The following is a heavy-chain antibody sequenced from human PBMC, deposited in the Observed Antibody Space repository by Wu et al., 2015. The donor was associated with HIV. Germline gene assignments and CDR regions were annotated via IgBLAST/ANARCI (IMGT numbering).Heavy chain of an antibody. V-gene: IGHV1-8*01. J-gene: IGHJ2*01. Sequence: QVQLLQSGAEVKNPGSSVRVSCEASGYTFTSHDINWVRQATGQGLEWMGWMNPNSGNTGYAEKFQGRVTMTRDTSRNTAYMELSNLRSEDTAVYYCAREKDDYGDYWYFDLWGRGTLVSVSS. D-gene: IGHD4-17*01. CDR1: GYTFTSHD. CDR2: MNPNSGNT. CDR3: AREKDDYGDYWYFDL.